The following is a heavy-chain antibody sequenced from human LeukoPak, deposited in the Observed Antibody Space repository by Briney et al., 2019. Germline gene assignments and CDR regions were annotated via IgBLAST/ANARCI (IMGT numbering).Heavy chain of an antibody. CDR1: GFTLSRHG. CDR2: VSDDGGLK. CDR3: AKESGASGSYYQAYFDS. J-gene: IGHJ4*02. Sequence: GRSLRLSCAASGFTLSRHGMHWVRQAPGRGLERLAVVSDDGGLKYYSDSVKGRFTISRDNSKSTLSLQMNSLRGEDTAVYYCAKESGASGSYYQAYFDSWGQGTLVTVSS. V-gene: IGHV3-30*18. D-gene: IGHD1-26*01.